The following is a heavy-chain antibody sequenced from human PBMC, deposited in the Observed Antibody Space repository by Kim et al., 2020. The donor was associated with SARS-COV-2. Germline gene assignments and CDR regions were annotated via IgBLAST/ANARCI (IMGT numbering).Heavy chain of an antibody. J-gene: IGHJ1*01. Sequence: GGSLRLSCAASGFTFNNYAMSWVRQAPGKGLEWVSGIRDSGGSKEYADSVKGRFPISRDNSKNTLYLHMDSLRAADTAVYYCAKVTSGSSGWFEYFQHWGQGALGTVSS. CDR1: GFTFNNYA. CDR2: IRDSGGSK. CDR3: AKVTSGSSGWFEYFQH. V-gene: IGHV3-23*01. D-gene: IGHD6-19*01.